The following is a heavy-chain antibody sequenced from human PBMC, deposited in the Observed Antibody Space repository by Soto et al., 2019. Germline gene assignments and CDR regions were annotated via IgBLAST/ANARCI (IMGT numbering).Heavy chain of an antibody. Sequence: SETLSLTCAFYGWSFSGYYWSWIRQPPGKGLEWIGEINHSGSTNYNPSLKSRVTISVDTSKNQFSLQLNAVTPEDTAVYYCVRDKTVTRGYGMDVWGQGTTVTVSS. J-gene: IGHJ6*02. CDR1: GWSFSGYY. CDR3: VRDKTVTRGYGMDV. CDR2: INHSGST. V-gene: IGHV4-34*01. D-gene: IGHD4-17*01.